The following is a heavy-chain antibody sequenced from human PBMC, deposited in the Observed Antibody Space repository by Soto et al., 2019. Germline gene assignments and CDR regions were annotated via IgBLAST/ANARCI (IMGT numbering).Heavy chain of an antibody. D-gene: IGHD3-22*01. CDR2: IYYSGST. J-gene: IGHJ5*02. CDR3: ATGVGSYYDACSGPLVSSIPRAHNWFDP. Sequence: SETLSLTCTVSGGSVSSGSYYWSWIRQPPGKGLEWIGYIYYSGSTNYNPSLKSRVTISVDTSKNQFSLKLSSVTAAATAVYHCATGVGSYYDACSGPLVSSIPRAHNWFDPWGQGTLVTVSS. V-gene: IGHV4-61*01. CDR1: GGSVSSGSYY.